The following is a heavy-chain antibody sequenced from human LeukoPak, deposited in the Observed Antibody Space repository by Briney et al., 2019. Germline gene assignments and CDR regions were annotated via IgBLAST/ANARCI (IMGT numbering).Heavy chain of an antibody. D-gene: IGHD6-13*01. J-gene: IGHJ5*02. CDR2: TYYSGST. V-gene: IGHV4-39*01. Sequence: PSETLSLTCTVSGGSISSSSYYWGWIRQPPGKGLEWIGSTYYSGSTYYNPSLKSRVTISVDTSKNQFSLKLSSVTAADTAVYYCARHVVGSSWLAYNWFDPWGQETLVTVSS. CDR3: ARHVVGSSWLAYNWFDP. CDR1: GGSISSSSYY.